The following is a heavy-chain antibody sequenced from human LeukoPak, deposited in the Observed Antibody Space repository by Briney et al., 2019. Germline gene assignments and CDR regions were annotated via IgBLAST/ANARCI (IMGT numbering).Heavy chain of an antibody. CDR1: GGSISSGGYY. Sequence: PSQTLSLTCTVSGGSISSGGYYWSWLRQHPGKGLEWIGYIYYSGSTYYNPSLKSRVTISVDTSKNQFSLKLSSVTAADTAVYYCARMDRDGYNWDFQHWGQGTLVTVSS. D-gene: IGHD5-24*01. V-gene: IGHV4-31*03. J-gene: IGHJ1*01. CDR3: ARMDRDGYNWDFQH. CDR2: IYYSGST.